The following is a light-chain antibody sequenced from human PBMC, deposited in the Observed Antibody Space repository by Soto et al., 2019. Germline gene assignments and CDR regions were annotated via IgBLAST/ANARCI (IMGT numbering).Light chain of an antibody. CDR2: EVN. J-gene: IGLJ1*01. Sequence: QSVLTQPASVSGSPRQSITISCTGASSDVGGYTYVSWYQQHPGKAPKLMIYEVNNRPSGVSHRFSGSKPGNTASLTISGLQAEDEADYYCSSYTSSSTLYVFGTGTKVTVL. V-gene: IGLV2-14*01. CDR1: SSDVGGYTY. CDR3: SSYTSSSTLYV.